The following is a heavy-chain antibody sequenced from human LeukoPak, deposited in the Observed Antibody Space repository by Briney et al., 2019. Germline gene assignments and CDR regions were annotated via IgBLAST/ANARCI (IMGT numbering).Heavy chain of an antibody. CDR2: INPDGRDT. CDR1: GFTFNSCW. D-gene: IGHD2-21*02. J-gene: IGHJ1*01. Sequence: GGSLRLSCVVSGFTFNSCWMNWVRQAPGKGLEWVAHINPDGRDTYYVDSVKGRFTISRDNAQNSMYLQMNSLRVEDTAVYYCATWGDTAAEYFQRWGQGTLVTVSS. V-gene: IGHV3-7*01. CDR3: ATWGDTAAEYFQR.